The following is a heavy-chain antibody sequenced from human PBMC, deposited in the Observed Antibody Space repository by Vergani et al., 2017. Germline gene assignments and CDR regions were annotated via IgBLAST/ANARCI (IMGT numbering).Heavy chain of an antibody. CDR2: ISYDGSNK. V-gene: IGHV3-30*18. Sequence: QVQLVESGGGVVQPGRSLRLSCAASGFTFSSYGMHWVRQAPGKGLEWVAVISYDGSNKYYADSVKGRFTISRDNSKNTLYLQMNSLRAEDTAVYYCAKAGDYYDSSGYYSPFYFDYWGQGTLVTVSS. J-gene: IGHJ4*02. CDR3: AKAGDYYDSSGYYSPFYFDY. D-gene: IGHD3-22*01. CDR1: GFTFSSYG.